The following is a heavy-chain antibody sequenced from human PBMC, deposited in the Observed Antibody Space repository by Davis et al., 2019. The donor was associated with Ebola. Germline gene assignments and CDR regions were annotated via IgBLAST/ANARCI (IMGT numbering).Heavy chain of an antibody. V-gene: IGHV3-7*01. J-gene: IGHJ4*02. D-gene: IGHD3-10*01. CDR3: ARFSRGELENY. CDR1: GFTFSSYW. Sequence: GGSLRLSCAVSGFTFSSYWMTWVRLAPGKGLEWVANIRQDGSDKQYVGSVEGRFTISRDNAKNSLYLQMDSLGVEDTGVYYCARFSRGELENYWGQGTLVTVSS. CDR2: IRQDGSDK.